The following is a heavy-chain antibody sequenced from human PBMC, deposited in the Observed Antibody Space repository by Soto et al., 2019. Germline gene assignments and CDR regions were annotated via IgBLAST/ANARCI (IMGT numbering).Heavy chain of an antibody. CDR1: GYIFTGYH. D-gene: IGHD1-1*01. V-gene: IGHV1-2*02. CDR3: ARDARGTRGFAEMGI. Sequence: QVHLVQSGAEVKKPGASVKVSCKASGYIFTGYHIHWVRQAPGRGLEWMGWIKPNSGDTEYAQNFPGRVTMTRDTSLNLVYMEMSGLMSDDTAVYYCARDARGTRGFAEMGIWGQGTTVTVSS. CDR2: IKPNSGDT. J-gene: IGHJ6*02.